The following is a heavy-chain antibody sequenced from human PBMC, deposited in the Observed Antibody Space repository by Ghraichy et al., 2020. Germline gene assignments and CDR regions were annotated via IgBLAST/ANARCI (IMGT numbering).Heavy chain of an antibody. CDR3: ARDLKPGMDV. J-gene: IGHJ6*02. CDR1: GFTFSSYS. V-gene: IGHV3-21*01. CDR2: ISSSSSYI. Sequence: LTCAASGFTFSSYSMNWVRQAPGKGLEWVSSISSSSSYIYYADSVKGRFTISRDNAKNSLYLQMNSLRAEDTAVYYCARDLKPGMDVWGQGTTVTVSS.